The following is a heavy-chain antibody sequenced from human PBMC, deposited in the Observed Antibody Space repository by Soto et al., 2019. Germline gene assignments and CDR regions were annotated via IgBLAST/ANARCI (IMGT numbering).Heavy chain of an antibody. CDR1: GFSLITSGMR. CDR2: IDWDDDK. Sequence: SGRTLVNPTPTLPLTCTFSGFSLITSGMRVSWIRQPPGKALGWLARIDWDDDKFYSTSLKTRLTIPKDTSKNQVVLTMTNMDPVDTATYYCARIAGTVNLFDYWGQGTMVTVSS. D-gene: IGHD4-17*01. V-gene: IGHV2-70*04. CDR3: ARIAGTVNLFDY. J-gene: IGHJ4*02.